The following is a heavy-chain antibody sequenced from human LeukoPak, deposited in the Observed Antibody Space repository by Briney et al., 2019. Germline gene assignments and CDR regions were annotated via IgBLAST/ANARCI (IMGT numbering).Heavy chain of an antibody. J-gene: IGHJ4*02. D-gene: IGHD1-26*01. V-gene: IGHV3-9*01. CDR2: ISWNSGSI. CDR3: AKDINPSLGGGTEFDY. CDR1: GFTFDDYA. Sequence: PGGSLRLSCAASGFTFDDYAMHWVRQAPGKGLEWVSGISWNSGSIGFAVSVKGRFTISRDNAKNSLYLQMNSLRAEDTALYYCAKDINPSLGGGTEFDYWGQGTLVTVSS.